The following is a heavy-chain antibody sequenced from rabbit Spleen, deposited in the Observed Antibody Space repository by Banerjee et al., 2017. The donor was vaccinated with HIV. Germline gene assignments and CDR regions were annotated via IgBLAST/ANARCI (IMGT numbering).Heavy chain of an antibody. D-gene: IGHD8-1*01. J-gene: IGHJ6*01. V-gene: IGHV1S40*01. Sequence: QSLEESGGDLVKPGASLTLTCIASGVSFSGNSYMCWVRQAPGKGLEWIACIDTGSSGFTYFASWAKGRFTISKTSSTTLTLQMTSLTAADTATYFCARDSGTSFSTYGMDLWGPGTLVTVS. CDR1: GVSFSGNSY. CDR3: ARDSGTSFSTYGMDL. CDR2: IDTGSSGFT.